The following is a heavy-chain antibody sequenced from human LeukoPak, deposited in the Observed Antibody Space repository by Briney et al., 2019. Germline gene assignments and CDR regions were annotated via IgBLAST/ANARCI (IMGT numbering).Heavy chain of an antibody. J-gene: IGHJ6*02. Sequence: GGSLRLSCAASRFTFSTYWMSWVRQAPGKGLEWVANIKQDGSEKYYVDSVKGRFTISRDNAKNSLYLQMNSLRAEDTALYYCARYQGGGWDVWGQGTTVTVSS. CDR1: RFTFSTYW. D-gene: IGHD6-25*01. CDR2: IKQDGSEK. CDR3: ARYQGGGWDV. V-gene: IGHV3-7*01.